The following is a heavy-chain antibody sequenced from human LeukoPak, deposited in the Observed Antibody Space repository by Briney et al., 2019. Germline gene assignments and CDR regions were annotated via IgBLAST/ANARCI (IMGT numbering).Heavy chain of an antibody. Sequence: GGSLRLSCATSEFTFSRYWMTWVRQAPGKGLEWVANIHPDGSAKYYVDSLRGRFTISRDNAKNSLYLQMNSLRAEDTALYYCAKDMGAVAAPVDCWGQGTLVTVSS. CDR1: EFTFSRYW. J-gene: IGHJ4*02. V-gene: IGHV3-7*03. D-gene: IGHD6-19*01. CDR2: IHPDGSAK. CDR3: AKDMGAVAAPVDC.